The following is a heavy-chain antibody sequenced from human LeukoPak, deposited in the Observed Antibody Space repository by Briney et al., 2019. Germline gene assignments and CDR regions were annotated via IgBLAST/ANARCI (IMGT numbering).Heavy chain of an antibody. CDR3: ARNIVVVPAAMGLRYYYYGMDV. CDR2: ISAYNGNT. D-gene: IGHD2-2*01. Sequence: ASVKVSCTASGYTFTSYGISWVRQAPGQGLEWMGWISAYNGNTNYAQKLQGRVTMTTDTSTSTAYMELRSLRSDDTAVYYCARNIVVVPAAMGLRYYYYGMDVWGQGTTVTVSS. CDR1: GYTFTSYG. V-gene: IGHV1-18*01. J-gene: IGHJ6*02.